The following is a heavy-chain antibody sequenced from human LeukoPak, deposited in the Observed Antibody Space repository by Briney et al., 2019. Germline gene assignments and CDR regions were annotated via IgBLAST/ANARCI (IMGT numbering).Heavy chain of an antibody. J-gene: IGHJ4*02. CDR3: AKDSGYGACSTYFDS. D-gene: IGHD4-17*01. Sequence: GGSLRLSCAASGFTFSNYGMHWVRQAPGKGLEWVAIIWYDGSNKYYAASVKGRFTISRDNSKNTLYLQMSRRSDEDTAVYFCAKDSGYGACSTYFDSSGQRTLVSASS. CDR1: GFTFSNYG. V-gene: IGHV3-33*06. CDR2: IWYDGSNK.